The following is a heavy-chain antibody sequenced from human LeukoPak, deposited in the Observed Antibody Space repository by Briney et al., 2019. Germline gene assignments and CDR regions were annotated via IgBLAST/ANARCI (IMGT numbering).Heavy chain of an antibody. V-gene: IGHV3-30*18. D-gene: IGHD1-26*01. CDR3: AKAKGSGSPPWGYYYGMDV. J-gene: IGHJ6*02. CDR1: GLTFSSYG. CDR2: ISYDGSNK. Sequence: PGRSLRLSCAASGLTFSSYGMHWVRQAPGKGLEWVAVISYDGSNKYYADSVKGRFTISRDNSKNTLYLQMNSLRAEDTAVYYCAKAKGSGSPPWGYYYGMDVWGQGTTVTVSS.